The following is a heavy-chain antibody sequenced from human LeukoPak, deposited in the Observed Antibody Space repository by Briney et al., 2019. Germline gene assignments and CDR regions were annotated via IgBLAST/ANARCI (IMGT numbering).Heavy chain of an antibody. J-gene: IGHJ5*02. Sequence: GGSLRLSCAASGFTFSSFDMHWVRQPTGQGLEWVSTIGTASDTYYPGSVEGRFTISRDNSKNTLYLQMSSLRAEDTAVYYCAKGSNIVVIFTTWYHWGQGTLVTVSS. CDR2: IGTASDT. CDR3: AKGSNIVVIFTTWYH. D-gene: IGHD3-22*01. CDR1: GFTFSSFD. V-gene: IGHV3-13*01.